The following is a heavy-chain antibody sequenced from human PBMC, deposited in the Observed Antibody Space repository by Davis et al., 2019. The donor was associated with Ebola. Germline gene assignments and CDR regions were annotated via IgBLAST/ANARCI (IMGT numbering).Heavy chain of an antibody. D-gene: IGHD1-1*01. V-gene: IGHV1-69*13. CDR3: ARAQFPTTSDH. J-gene: IGHJ4*02. CDR2: ISPMFGTT. CDR1: GGTLSSYA. Sequence: SVKVSCKASGGTLSSYAINWVRQAPGQGLEWMGDISPMFGTTNYAQTFQGRATITADESTNTAYMELISLRSEDTAIYYCARAQFPTTSDHWGQGTLVTVSS.